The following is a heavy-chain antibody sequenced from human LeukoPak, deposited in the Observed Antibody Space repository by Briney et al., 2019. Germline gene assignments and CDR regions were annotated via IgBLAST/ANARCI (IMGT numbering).Heavy chain of an antibody. Sequence: PSETLSLTCTVSGYSISSGYYWGWIRQPPGKGLEWIGSIHESGATYYNPSLKGRVSMSQEASNNQLSLKLNSVTAADTATYFCTRGGWGNLDSWFDPWGQGAQVTVSS. CDR2: IHESGAT. D-gene: IGHD1-26*01. V-gene: IGHV4-38-2*02. CDR1: GYSISSGYY. CDR3: TRGGWGNLDSWFDP. J-gene: IGHJ5*02.